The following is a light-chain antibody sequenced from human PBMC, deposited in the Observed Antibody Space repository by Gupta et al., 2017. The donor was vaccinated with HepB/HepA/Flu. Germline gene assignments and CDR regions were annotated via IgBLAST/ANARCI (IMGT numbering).Light chain of an antibody. J-gene: IGLJ2*01. Sequence: QSVLTQPPSVSGASGQRVTISCTGSTSNIGADYDVHWYQQLPGRVPKLLIYGNTNRPSGVPDLFSGSKSGTSASLAITGLQAEDEADYYCQSYDNSLTALVFGGGTKLTVL. V-gene: IGLV1-40*01. CDR1: TSNIGADYD. CDR3: QSYDNSLTALV. CDR2: GNT.